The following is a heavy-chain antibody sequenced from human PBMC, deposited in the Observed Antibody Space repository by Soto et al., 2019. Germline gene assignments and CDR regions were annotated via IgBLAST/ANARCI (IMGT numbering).Heavy chain of an antibody. D-gene: IGHD3-10*01. Sequence: SETLSLTCSVSGADINTYSWTWIRQPAGKGLEWIGRIYTSASINYNPSLRGRVTLSVDTSTNQVSLKLASVTAADTAVYYCARGFPDGSGSYARYYGMDVWGQGTTVTVSS. CDR1: GADINTYS. J-gene: IGHJ6*02. CDR2: IYTSASI. CDR3: ARGFPDGSGSYARYYGMDV. V-gene: IGHV4-4*07.